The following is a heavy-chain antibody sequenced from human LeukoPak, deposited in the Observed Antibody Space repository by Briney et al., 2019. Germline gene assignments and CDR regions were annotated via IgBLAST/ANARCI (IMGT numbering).Heavy chain of an antibody. Sequence: GASVKVSCKVSGYTLTELSMHWVRQAPGKGLEWMGWMNPNSGNTGYAQKFQGRVTMTRNTSISTAYMELSSLRSEDTAVYYCARGGLLRLFYDILTGYSNWFDPWGQGTLVTVSS. CDR1: GYTLTELS. V-gene: IGHV1-8*01. D-gene: IGHD3-9*01. CDR2: MNPNSGNT. CDR3: ARGGLLRLFYDILTGYSNWFDP. J-gene: IGHJ5*02.